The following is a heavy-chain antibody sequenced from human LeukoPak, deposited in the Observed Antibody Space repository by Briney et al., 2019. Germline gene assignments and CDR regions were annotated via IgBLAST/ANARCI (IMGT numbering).Heavy chain of an antibody. CDR2: INWIGGST. J-gene: IGHJ4*02. CDR1: GFTFDDYG. V-gene: IGHV3-20*04. Sequence: AGRSLRLSCAASGFTFDDYGMSWVRQAPGKGLEWVSGINWIGGSTGYADSVKGRLTISRENAKNSLYLQMNSLRAEDTALYYCARYPTYYYDSSGYKEGSYFDYWGQGTLVTVSS. D-gene: IGHD3-22*01. CDR3: ARYPTYYYDSSGYKEGSYFDY.